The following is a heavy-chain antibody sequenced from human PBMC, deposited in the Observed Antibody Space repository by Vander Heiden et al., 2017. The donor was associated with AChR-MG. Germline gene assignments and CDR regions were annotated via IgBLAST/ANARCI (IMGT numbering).Heavy chain of an antibody. CDR1: GGSLSGYY. Sequence: QVQLQQWGEGLLKHSETLYLTCAVYGGSLSGYYWSWIRHPPRKGLEWIGEINHSGSTNYNPSLKSRVTISVDTSKNQFSLKLSSVTAADTAVYYCARVAIFWSGYYTSYYYYGMDVWGQGTTVTVSS. D-gene: IGHD3-3*01. CDR3: ARVAIFWSGYYTSYYYYGMDV. V-gene: IGHV4-34*01. CDR2: INHSGST. J-gene: IGHJ6*02.